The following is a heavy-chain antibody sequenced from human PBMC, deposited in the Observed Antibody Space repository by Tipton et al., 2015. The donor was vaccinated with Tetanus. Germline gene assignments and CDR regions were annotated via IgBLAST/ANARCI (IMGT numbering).Heavy chain of an antibody. V-gene: IGHV3-30*18. CDR1: GFTFSSYG. J-gene: IGHJ2*01. CDR3: AKAAGGYSSNWYFDL. Sequence: SLRLSCAASGFTFSSYGMHWVRQAPGKGLEWVAVISYDGSNKYYADSVKGRFTISGDNSKNTLYLQMNSLRAEDTAVYYCAKAAGGYSSNWYFDLWGRGTLVTVSS. D-gene: IGHD6-13*01. CDR2: ISYDGSNK.